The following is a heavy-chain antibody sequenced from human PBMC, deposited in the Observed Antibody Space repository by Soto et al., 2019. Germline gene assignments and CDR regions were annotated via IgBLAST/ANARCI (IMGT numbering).Heavy chain of an antibody. CDR2: IYYSGST. CDR3: ARKSTTSDY. J-gene: IGHJ4*02. D-gene: IGHD1-1*01. V-gene: IGHV4-59*01. Sequence: PVTQSLTCPVSGASISDYYWSWIRQPPGKGLEWIGYIYYSGSTNYNPSLKSRVTISVDTSKNQFSLRLNSVTAADTAVYYCARKSTTSDYWGQGTRVTVS. CDR1: GASISDYY.